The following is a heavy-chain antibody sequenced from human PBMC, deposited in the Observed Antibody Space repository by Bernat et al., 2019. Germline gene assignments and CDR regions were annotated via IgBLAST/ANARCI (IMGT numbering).Heavy chain of an antibody. D-gene: IGHD6-19*01. CDR1: GGSISSSSYY. V-gene: IGHV4-39*01. J-gene: IGHJ4*02. CDR3: ARHSGIAVLFDY. CDR2: IYYSGST. Sequence: QLQLQESGPGLVKPSETLSLTCTVSGGSISSSSYYWGWIRQPPGKGLEWIGSIYYSGSTYYNPSLKSRVTISVDTSTNQFSLKLSSVTAADTAVYYCARHSGIAVLFDYWGQGTLVTVSS.